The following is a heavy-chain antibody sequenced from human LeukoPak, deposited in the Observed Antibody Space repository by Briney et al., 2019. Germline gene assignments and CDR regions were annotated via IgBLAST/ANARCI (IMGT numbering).Heavy chain of an antibody. Sequence: SETLSLTCDVSGYSIRSGYYWAWIRQPPGKGLEWIGSLHHTRSTYYNPSLKSRVTRSVDRSNNKISLQLSSATAADTALYYCARDRESSPWELLLDYWGQGMLVTVSS. V-gene: IGHV4-38-2*02. CDR2: LHHTRST. D-gene: IGHD3-10*01. J-gene: IGHJ4*02. CDR1: GYSIRSGYY. CDR3: ARDRESSPWELLLDY.